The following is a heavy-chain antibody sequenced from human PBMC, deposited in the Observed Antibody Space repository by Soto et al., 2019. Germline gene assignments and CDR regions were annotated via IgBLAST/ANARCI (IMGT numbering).Heavy chain of an antibody. V-gene: IGHV1-69*02. CDR3: ARGYCSGGSCYSFTDAFDI. CDR1: GGTFSSYT. J-gene: IGHJ3*02. CDR2: IIPILGIA. D-gene: IGHD2-15*01. Sequence: SVKVSCKASGGTFSSYTISWVRQAPGQGLEWMGRIIPILGIANYAQKFQGRVTITADKSTSTAYMELSSLRSEDTAVYYCARGYCSGGSCYSFTDAFDIWGQGTMVTVSS.